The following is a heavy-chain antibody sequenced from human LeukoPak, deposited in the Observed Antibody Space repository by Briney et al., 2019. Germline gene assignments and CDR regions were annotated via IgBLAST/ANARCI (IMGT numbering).Heavy chain of an antibody. J-gene: IGHJ4*02. CDR1: GFTFSSYS. D-gene: IGHD6-13*01. Sequence: GGSLRLSCAASGFTFSSYSMNWVRQAPGKGLEWVSSISSSSSYIYYADSVKGRFTISRDNAKNSLYLQMNSLRAEDTAVYYCARMIAAAETFDYWGQGTLVTVSS. CDR3: ARMIAAAETFDY. CDR2: ISSSSSYI. V-gene: IGHV3-21*04.